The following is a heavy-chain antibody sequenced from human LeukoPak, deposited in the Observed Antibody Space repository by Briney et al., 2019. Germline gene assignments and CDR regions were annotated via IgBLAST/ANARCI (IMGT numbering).Heavy chain of an antibody. CDR3: AKKSSDSSGYLIDY. Sequence: QAGGSLRLSCAASGFTFSSYGMHWVRQAPGKGLEWVAVISYDGSNKYYADSVKGRFTISRDNSKNTLYLQMNSLRVEDTAVYYCAKKSSDSSGYLIDYWGQGTLVTVSS. CDR1: GFTFSSYG. J-gene: IGHJ4*02. CDR2: ISYDGSNK. D-gene: IGHD3-22*01. V-gene: IGHV3-30*18.